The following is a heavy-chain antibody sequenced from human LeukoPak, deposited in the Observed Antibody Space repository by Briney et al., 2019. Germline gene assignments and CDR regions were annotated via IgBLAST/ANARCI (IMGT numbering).Heavy chain of an antibody. CDR2: IIPIFGTA. D-gene: IGHD5-12*01. CDR1: GGTFSSYA. V-gene: IGHV1-69*13. CDR3: ARDVAIVATQGWFDP. J-gene: IGHJ5*02. Sequence: SVKVSCKASGGTFSSYAISWVRQAPGQGLEWMGGIIPIFGTANYAQKFQGRVTITADESTSTAYMELSSLRSEDTAVYYCARDVAIVATQGWFDPWGQGTPVTVSS.